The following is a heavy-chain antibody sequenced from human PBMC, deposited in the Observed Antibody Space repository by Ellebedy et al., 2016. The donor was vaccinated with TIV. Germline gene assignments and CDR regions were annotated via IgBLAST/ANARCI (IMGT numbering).Heavy chain of an antibody. CDR2: MNPNSGNT. D-gene: IGHD7-27*01. CDR1: GYTFTDYD. Sequence: AASVQVSCKASGYTFTDYDINWVRQATGQGLEWLGWMNPNSGNTGYAQKFQGRVTMTRDTSINTAYMELRSLTSEDTAVYYCANNLPLTVDFDYWGQGTLVTVSS. J-gene: IGHJ4*02. V-gene: IGHV1-8*01. CDR3: ANNLPLTVDFDY.